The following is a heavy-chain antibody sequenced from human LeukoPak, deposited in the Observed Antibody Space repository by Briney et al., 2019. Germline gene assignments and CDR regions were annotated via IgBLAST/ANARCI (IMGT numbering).Heavy chain of an antibody. CDR2: ISSSSSTI. CDR3: ARDIPKLDAFDI. Sequence: QPGRSLRLSCAASGFTFSSYSMNWVRQAPGKGLEWVSYISSSSSTIYYADSVKGRFTISRDNAKNTLYLQMNSLRAEDTAVYYCARDIPKLDAFDIWGQGTMVTVSS. V-gene: IGHV3-48*01. CDR1: GFTFSSYS. D-gene: IGHD2-21*01. J-gene: IGHJ3*02.